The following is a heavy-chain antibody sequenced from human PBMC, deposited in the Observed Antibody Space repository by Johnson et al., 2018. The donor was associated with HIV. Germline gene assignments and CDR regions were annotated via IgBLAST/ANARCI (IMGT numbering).Heavy chain of an antibody. D-gene: IGHD2-15*01. CDR3: ARSKDCSGGSCPDAFDI. CDR1: GFTFSDHY. J-gene: IGHJ3*02. V-gene: IGHV3-72*01. Sequence: VQLVESGGGLDQPGGSLRLSCAASGFTFSDHYMDWVRQAPGKGLEWVGRTRNKANSYTTEYAASVKGRFTISRDNAKNSLYLQMNSLRAEDTAVYYCARSKDCSGGSCPDAFDIWGQGTMVTVSS. CDR2: TRNKANSYTT.